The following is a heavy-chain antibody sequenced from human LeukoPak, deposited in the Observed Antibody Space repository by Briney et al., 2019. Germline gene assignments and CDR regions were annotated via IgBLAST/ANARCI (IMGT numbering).Heavy chain of an antibody. CDR1: GGSISSYY. CDR2: IYYSGST. V-gene: IGHV4-59*01. D-gene: IGHD1-26*01. J-gene: IGHJ6*03. Sequence: SETLSLTCTVSGGSISSYYWSWIRQPPGKGLEWIGYIYYSGSTNYNPSLKSRVTISVDTSKNQFSLKLSSVTAADTAVYYCARETLSRVGATKYYYYYYMDVWGKGTTVTVSS. CDR3: ARETLSRVGATKYYYYYYMDV.